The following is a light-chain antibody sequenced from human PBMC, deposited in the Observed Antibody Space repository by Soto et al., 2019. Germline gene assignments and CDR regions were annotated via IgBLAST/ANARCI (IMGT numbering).Light chain of an antibody. CDR2: DAS. CDR1: QSVSNY. J-gene: IGKJ2*02. Sequence: EIVLTQSPGTLSLSPGERATLSCRASQSVSNYVAWYQQKPGQAPRLLIYDASTRATGIPARFSGSGSGTDFTLTISSLEPEDFAVYYCQQRSSGGTFGQGTKMEIK. CDR3: QQRSSGGT. V-gene: IGKV3-11*01.